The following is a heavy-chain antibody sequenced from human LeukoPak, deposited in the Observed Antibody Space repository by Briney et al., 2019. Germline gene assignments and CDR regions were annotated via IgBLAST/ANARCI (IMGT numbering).Heavy chain of an antibody. D-gene: IGHD2-8*01. V-gene: IGHV1-2*04. Sequence: ASVKVSCKASGYTFTGYYMHWVRQAPGQGLEWMGWINPNSGGTNYAQKVQGWVTMTRDTSISTAYMELSRLRSDDTAVYYCARSMLYRDWFDPWGQGTLVTVSS. CDR1: GYTFTGYY. CDR2: INPNSGGT. J-gene: IGHJ5*02. CDR3: ARSMLYRDWFDP.